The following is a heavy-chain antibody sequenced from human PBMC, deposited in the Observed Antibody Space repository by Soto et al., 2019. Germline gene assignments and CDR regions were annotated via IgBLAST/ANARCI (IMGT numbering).Heavy chain of an antibody. CDR2: IKQDGSEK. CDR1: GFTFSDYW. V-gene: IGHV3-7*01. D-gene: IGHD3-10*01. J-gene: IGHJ6*02. Sequence: EVRLVESGGGLVQSGGSLRLSCAASGFTFSDYWMSWVRHAPGKGPEWVANIKQDGSEKYYVDSVKGRFTISRDNAKNSLYLQMNSLRDEDTAVYYWLLWPRGMDGWGQGTTVTVSS. CDR3: LLWPRGMDG.